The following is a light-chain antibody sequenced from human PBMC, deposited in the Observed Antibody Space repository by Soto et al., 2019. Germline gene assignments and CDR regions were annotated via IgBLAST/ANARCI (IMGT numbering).Light chain of an antibody. Sequence: QSALTQPPSASGPPGQSVTISCTGSSSDVGGYNYVSWYQQHPGKAPKLMISEVNNRPSGVPDRFSGSKSGNTASLTVSGLQAEDEADYYCSSHAGSNLVIFGGGTKLTVL. CDR2: EVN. CDR3: SSHAGSNLVI. CDR1: SSDVGGYNY. J-gene: IGLJ2*01. V-gene: IGLV2-8*01.